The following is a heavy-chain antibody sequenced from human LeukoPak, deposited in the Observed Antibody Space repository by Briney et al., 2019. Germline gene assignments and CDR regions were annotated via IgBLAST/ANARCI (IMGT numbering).Heavy chain of an antibody. Sequence: GGSLRLSCSASGFTFSIYAMHWVRQAPGAGLEYVSGISSNGGSTYYADSVKGRFTISRDNSKNTLYLQMSSLRAEDTAVYYCVKSGIKGYYYDSSGYYWGQGTLVTVSS. CDR3: VKSGIKGYYYDSSGYY. V-gene: IGHV3-64D*09. CDR2: ISSNGGST. D-gene: IGHD3-22*01. CDR1: GFTFSIYA. J-gene: IGHJ4*02.